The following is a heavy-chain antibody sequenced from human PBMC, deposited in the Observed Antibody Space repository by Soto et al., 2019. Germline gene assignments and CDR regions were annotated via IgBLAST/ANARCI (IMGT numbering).Heavy chain of an antibody. V-gene: IGHV5-51*01. CDR2: SYPGDSET. D-gene: IGHD2-21*01. CDR1: GYSFTRYW. CDR3: ARSHCGSGDYYYYYGMDV. J-gene: IGHJ6*02. Sequence: PGESLKIYCKGSGYSFTRYWIGWVRQMPGKGREWMGISYPGDSETRYSPSFQGQVTISADKSISTAYLQWSSRKASDTAMYYCARSHCGSGDYYYYYGMDVWGQGTTVTVSS.